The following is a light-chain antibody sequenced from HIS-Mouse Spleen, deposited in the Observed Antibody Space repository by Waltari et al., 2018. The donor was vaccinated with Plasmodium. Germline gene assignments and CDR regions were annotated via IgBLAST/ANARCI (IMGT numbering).Light chain of an antibody. CDR3: QQSYSTPPT. V-gene: IGKV1-39*01. Sequence: DIQMTQYTSSLSASVGDRVTITCRASQSISSYLNWYQQKPGNAPKLLIYAASSLQSGVPSRFSGSGSGTDFTLTISSLQPEDFATYYCQQSYSTPPTFGGGTKVEIK. CDR1: QSISSY. J-gene: IGKJ4*01. CDR2: AAS.